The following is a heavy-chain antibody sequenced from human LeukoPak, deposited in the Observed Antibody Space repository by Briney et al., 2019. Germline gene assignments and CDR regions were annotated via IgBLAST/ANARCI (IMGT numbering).Heavy chain of an antibody. CDR3: ARATASASSGVHLNWFDS. J-gene: IGHJ5*02. CDR2: LTWNNGTF. D-gene: IGHD6-19*01. CDR1: RFSFDDFA. Sequence: PGRSLRLSCVASRFSFDDFAMHWVRQVPGKGLEWVSGLTWNNGTFGYVDSVKGRFTISRDNAKNSLYLEMNDLRGEDTAFYYCARATASASSGVHLNWFDSWGQGTRVTVSS. V-gene: IGHV3-9*01.